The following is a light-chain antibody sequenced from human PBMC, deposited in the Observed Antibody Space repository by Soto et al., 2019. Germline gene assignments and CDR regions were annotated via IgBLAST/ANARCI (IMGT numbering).Light chain of an antibody. CDR3: QHYNSYSEA. CDR1: QGIRND. V-gene: IGKV1-5*03. J-gene: IGKJ1*01. Sequence: DTQMTQSPSSLSASVGDRVPITCRASQGIRNDLGWYQQKPGKAPKLLIYKASTLKSGVPSRFSGSGSGTEFTLTISSLQPDDFATYYCQHYNSYSEAVGQGTKVDIK. CDR2: KAS.